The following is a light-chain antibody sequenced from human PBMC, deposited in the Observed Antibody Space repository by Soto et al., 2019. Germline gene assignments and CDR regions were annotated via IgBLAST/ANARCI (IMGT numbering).Light chain of an antibody. CDR2: AAS. CDR3: QQADSFTT. CDR1: QGISNW. Sequence: IQMTQSPSSLSASIGDRVTITCRASQGISNWLAWYQQKPGKAPKLLIYAASSLQSGVPSRFSGSGSGTDFTLTISNLQPEDFATYYCQQADSFTTFGPGTKVDIK. V-gene: IGKV1-12*01. J-gene: IGKJ3*01.